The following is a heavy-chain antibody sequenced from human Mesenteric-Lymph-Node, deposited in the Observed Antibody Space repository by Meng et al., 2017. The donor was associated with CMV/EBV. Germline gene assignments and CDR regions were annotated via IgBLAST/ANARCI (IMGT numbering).Heavy chain of an antibody. J-gene: IGHJ4*02. Sequence: GSLRLSCTVSGGSISSGGYYWGWIRQPPGKGLEWIGSIFYSGNTYYNPSLKSRVTISIDTSKNQFSLELSSVTAADTAVYYCARDCPDIVVGPAAPGLDYWGQGTLVTVSS. D-gene: IGHD2-2*01. V-gene: IGHV4-39*07. CDR1: GGSISSGGYY. CDR3: ARDCPDIVVGPAAPGLDY. CDR2: IFYSGNT.